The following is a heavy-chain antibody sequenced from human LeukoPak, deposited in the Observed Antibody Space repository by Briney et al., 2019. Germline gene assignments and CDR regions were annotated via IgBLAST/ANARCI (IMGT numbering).Heavy chain of an antibody. V-gene: IGHV5-51*01. CDR1: GYNFAAYW. J-gene: IGHJ3*02. D-gene: IGHD5-18*01. Sequence: GESLKISCKGSGYNFAAYWIAWVRLMPGKGLELMGIIYTGDSDATYSPSFQGQVTFSADKSISTAYLQWSSLKASDSAMYYCATGYSGGDVFDIWGHGTMVTVSS. CDR2: IYTGDSDA. CDR3: ATGYSGGDVFDI.